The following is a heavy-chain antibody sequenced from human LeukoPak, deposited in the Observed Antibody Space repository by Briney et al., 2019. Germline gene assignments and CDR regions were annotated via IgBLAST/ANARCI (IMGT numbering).Heavy chain of an antibody. CDR1: GGTFSSYA. CDR2: IIPIFGTA. Sequence: SVKVSFKASGGTFSSYAISWVRQAPGQGLEWMGGIIPIFGTANYAQKFQGRVTITADESTSTAYMELSSLRSEDTAVYYCARDRYNWNDVLVYWGQGTLVTVSS. CDR3: ARDRYNWNDVLVY. J-gene: IGHJ4*02. D-gene: IGHD1-20*01. V-gene: IGHV1-69*13.